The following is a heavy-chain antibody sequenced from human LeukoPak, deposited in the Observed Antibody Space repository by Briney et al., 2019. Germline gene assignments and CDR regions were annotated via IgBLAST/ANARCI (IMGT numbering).Heavy chain of an antibody. Sequence: SETLSLTCTVSGASISSSGYFWGWIRQPPGTGLEWIGNIYSSGTTYYNPSLKSRLTISVDTSKNQFSLKLSSVSATDAAVYYCARGTRVGNTGYSFDYWGHGTLVTVSS. D-gene: IGHD3-9*01. CDR2: IYSSGTT. CDR1: GASISSSGYF. V-gene: IGHV4-39*01. J-gene: IGHJ4*01. CDR3: ARGTRVGNTGYSFDY.